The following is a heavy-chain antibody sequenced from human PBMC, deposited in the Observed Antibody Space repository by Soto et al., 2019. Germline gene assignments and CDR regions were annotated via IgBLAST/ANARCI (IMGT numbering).Heavy chain of an antibody. CDR1: GFTFSSYG. V-gene: IGHV3-33*01. J-gene: IGHJ4*02. Sequence: QVQLVESGGGVVQPGRSLRLSCAASGFTFSSYGMHWVRQAPGKGLEWVAVIWYDGSNKYYADSVKGRFTISRDNSKNTLDLQMNSLRAEDTAVYYCARDRGDGYKQTYYFDYWGQGTLVTVSS. CDR3: ARDRGDGYKQTYYFDY. CDR2: IWYDGSNK. D-gene: IGHD3-10*01.